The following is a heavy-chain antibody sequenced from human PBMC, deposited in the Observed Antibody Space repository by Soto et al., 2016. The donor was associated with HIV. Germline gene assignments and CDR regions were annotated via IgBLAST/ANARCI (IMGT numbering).Heavy chain of an antibody. CDR1: GSTVNSDY. V-gene: IGHV3-66*01. CDR2: IYGGGST. CDR3: ALGRFQYI. J-gene: IGHJ1*01. Sequence: EMQLVESGGDLVQPGGSLRLSCVVSGSTVNSDYMSWVRQPPGKGLEWGSLIYGGGSTSYADSVKGRFTISRDKSKSTVYLQMNSLRVEDTAVYYCALGRFQYIWGQGTLVTVSS. D-gene: IGHD3-3*01.